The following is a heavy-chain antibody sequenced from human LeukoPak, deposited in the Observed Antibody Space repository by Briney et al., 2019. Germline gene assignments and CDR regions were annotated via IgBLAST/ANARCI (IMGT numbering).Heavy chain of an antibody. CDR2: INHSGST. CDR1: GGPFRGFF. J-gene: IGHJ5*02. Sequence: SETLSLTCAVYGGPFRGFFWSWIRQTPGKGLEWIGEINHSGSTNYNPSLKSRVTISVDTSKNQFSLKLSSVTAADTAVYYCAGDYYGSGSFDPWGQGTLVTVSS. D-gene: IGHD3-10*01. CDR3: AGDYYGSGSFDP. V-gene: IGHV4-34*01.